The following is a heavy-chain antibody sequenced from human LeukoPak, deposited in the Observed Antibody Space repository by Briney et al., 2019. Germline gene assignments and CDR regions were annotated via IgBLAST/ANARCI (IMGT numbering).Heavy chain of an antibody. D-gene: IGHD3-3*01. CDR3: ARGTVSYLEWLLTHYYYYYMDV. V-gene: IGHV4-31*03. J-gene: IGHJ6*03. Sequence: SETLSLTCTVSGVSISSGGYYWSWIRQHPGKGLEWIGYIYYSGSTYYNPSLKSRVTISVDTSKNQFSLKLSSVTAADTAVYYCARGTVSYLEWLLTHYYYYYMDVWGKGTTVTVSS. CDR1: GVSISSGGYY. CDR2: IYYSGST.